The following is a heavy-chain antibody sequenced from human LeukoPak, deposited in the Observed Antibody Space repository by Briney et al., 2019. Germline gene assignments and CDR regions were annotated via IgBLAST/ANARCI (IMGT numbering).Heavy chain of an antibody. J-gene: IGHJ4*02. Sequence: PGRSLRLSCAASGFTFSSYAMHWVRQAPGKGLAWVEVISYDGSNKYYADSVKGRFTISSKNSKNTLYLQMNSLRAEDTAVYYCARAAPEYYYDSSGYYSPYYFDYWGQGTLVTVSS. CDR3: ARAAPEYYYDSSGYYSPYYFDY. V-gene: IGHV3-30-3*01. D-gene: IGHD3-22*01. CDR1: GFTFSSYA. CDR2: ISYDGSNK.